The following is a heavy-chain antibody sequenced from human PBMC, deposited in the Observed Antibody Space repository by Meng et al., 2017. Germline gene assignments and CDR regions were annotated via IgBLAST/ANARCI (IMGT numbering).Heavy chain of an antibody. J-gene: IGHJ2*01. V-gene: IGHV3-73*01. Sequence: GESLKISCAVSGVTFSGSDIHWVRQASGKGLEWVGRIETKPKNYATSYAGSLRGRFTISRDNAKNTLFLQMNSLRADDTAVYSCARGGGWTGSFRAGFDLWGRGTLVTVSS. D-gene: IGHD3/OR15-3a*01. CDR1: GVTFSGSD. CDR3: ARGGGWTGSFRAGFDL. CDR2: IETKPKNYAT.